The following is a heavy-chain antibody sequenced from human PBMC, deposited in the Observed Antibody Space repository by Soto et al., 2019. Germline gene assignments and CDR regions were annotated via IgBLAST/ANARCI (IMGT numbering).Heavy chain of an antibody. J-gene: IGHJ4*02. CDR2: IWYDGSNK. V-gene: IGHV3-33*01. Sequence: GGSLRLSCAASGFTFSSYGMHWVRQAPGKGLEWVAVIWYDGSNKYYADSVKGRFTISRDNSKNTLYLQMNSLRAEDTAVYYCARDQGYSYGHFDYWGQGTLVTVSS. CDR3: ARDQGYSYGHFDY. D-gene: IGHD5-18*01. CDR1: GFTFSSYG.